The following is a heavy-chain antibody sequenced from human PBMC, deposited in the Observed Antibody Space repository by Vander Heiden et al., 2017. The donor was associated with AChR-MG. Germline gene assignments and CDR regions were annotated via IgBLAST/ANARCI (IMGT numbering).Heavy chain of an antibody. CDR1: GFTVSSNY. Sequence: EVQRVESGGGLVPPGGSLRLSCAAAGFTVSSNYMSWVRQAPGKGLEWVAVIYGGGSTYYADSVKGRFTISRDNSKNTLYLQMNSLRAEDTAVYYCARVGVGELLYYYFDYWGQGTLVTVSS. D-gene: IGHD3-10*01. V-gene: IGHV3-66*01. J-gene: IGHJ4*02. CDR3: ARVGVGELLYYYFDY. CDR2: IYGGGST.